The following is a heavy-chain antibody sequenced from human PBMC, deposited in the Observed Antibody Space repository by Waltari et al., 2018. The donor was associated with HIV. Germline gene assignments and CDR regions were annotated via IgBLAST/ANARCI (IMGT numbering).Heavy chain of an antibody. CDR3: ASFVPYVDTAMVGIAAAGSIDY. J-gene: IGHJ4*02. D-gene: IGHD5-18*01. V-gene: IGHV4-30-4*01. CDR1: GGSISSGDYY. Sequence: QVQLQESGPGLVKPSQTLSLTCTVSGGSISSGDYYWSWIRQPPGKGLEWIGYIYYSGSTYYNPSLKSRVTISVDTSKNQFSLKLSSVTAADTAVYYCASFVPYVDTAMVGIAAAGSIDYWGQGTLVTVSS. CDR2: IYYSGST.